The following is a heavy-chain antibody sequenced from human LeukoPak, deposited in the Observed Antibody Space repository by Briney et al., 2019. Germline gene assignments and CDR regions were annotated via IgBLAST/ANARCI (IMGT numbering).Heavy chain of an antibody. CDR3: ARDRSTSCCHYYYYYMDV. CDR2: IKRDGSEK. CDR1: GFTFSSYW. V-gene: IGHV3-7*01. Sequence: GGSLGLSCAASGFTFSSYWMSWVRQAPGQGLEWVANIKRDGSEKYYVDSVKGRFTISRDNAKNSLYLQMNSLRAEDTAVYYCARDRSTSCCHYYYYYMDVWGKGTTVTVS. D-gene: IGHD2-2*01. J-gene: IGHJ6*03.